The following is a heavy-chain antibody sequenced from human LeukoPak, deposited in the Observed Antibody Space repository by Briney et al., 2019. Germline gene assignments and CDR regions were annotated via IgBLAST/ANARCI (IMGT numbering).Heavy chain of an antibody. CDR1: GFTFSSYA. CDR3: ATVGYCSGGSCLTTVDY. V-gene: IGHV3-30-3*01. J-gene: IGHJ4*02. CDR2: TSYDGSNK. D-gene: IGHD2-15*01. Sequence: PGGSLRLSCAASGFTFSSYALHWVRQAPGKGLEWVAVTSYDGSNKYYADSVKGRFTISRDNAKNSLYLQMNSLRAEDTAVYYCATVGYCSGGSCLTTVDYWGQGTLVTVSS.